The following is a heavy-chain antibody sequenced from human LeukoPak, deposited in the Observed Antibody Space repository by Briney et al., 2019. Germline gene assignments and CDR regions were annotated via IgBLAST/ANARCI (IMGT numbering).Heavy chain of an antibody. CDR2: IIPILGIA. D-gene: IGHD3-22*01. CDR3: ARKGDYYDSSGYSVGYGDAFDI. Sequence: SVKVSCKASGGTFSSYTISWVRQAPGQGLEWMGRIIPILGIANYAQKFQGRVTITADKSTCTAYMELSSLRSKDTALYYCARKGDYYDSSGYSVGYGDAFDIWGQGTMVTVSS. V-gene: IGHV1-69*02. CDR1: GGTFSSYT. J-gene: IGHJ3*02.